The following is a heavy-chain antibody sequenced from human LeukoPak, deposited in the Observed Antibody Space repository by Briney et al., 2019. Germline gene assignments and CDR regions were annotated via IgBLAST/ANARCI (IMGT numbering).Heavy chain of an antibody. CDR3: ARAKVVAATDDAFDI. V-gene: IGHV3-21*01. CDR1: GFTFSYYS. J-gene: IGHJ3*02. CDR2: ISSSSSYI. D-gene: IGHD2-15*01. Sequence: GGSLRLSCAASGFTFSYYSMNWVRQAPGKGLEWVSSISSSSSYIYYADSVRGRFTISRDNAKNSLYLQMNRLRADDTAVYYCARAKVVAATDDAFDIWGQGTMVTVSS.